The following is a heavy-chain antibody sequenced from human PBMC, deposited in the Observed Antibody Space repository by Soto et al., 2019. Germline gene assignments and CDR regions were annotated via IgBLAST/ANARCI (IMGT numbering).Heavy chain of an antibody. V-gene: IGHV3-30*18. J-gene: IGHJ4*02. Sequence: HPGGSLRLSCAASGFTFSSYGMHWVRQAPGKGLEWVAVISYDGSNKYYADSVKGRFTISRDNSKNTLYLQMNSLRAEDTAVYYCAKARQAARFFRGTQLDYWGQGTLVTVSS. CDR2: ISYDGSNK. CDR1: GFTFSSYG. CDR3: AKARQAARFFRGTQLDY. D-gene: IGHD6-6*01.